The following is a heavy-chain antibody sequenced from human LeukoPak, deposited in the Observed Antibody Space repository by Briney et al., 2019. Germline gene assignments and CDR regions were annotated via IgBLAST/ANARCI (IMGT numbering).Heavy chain of an antibody. Sequence: PGRSLRLSCAASGFTFSSYAMHWVRQAPGKGLEWVAVISYDGSNKYYADSVKGQFTISRDNSKNTLYLQMNSLRAEDTAVYYCARGAYYYEDWGQGTLVTVSS. CDR2: ISYDGSNK. D-gene: IGHD3-22*01. J-gene: IGHJ4*02. CDR3: ARGAYYYED. CDR1: GFTFSSYA. V-gene: IGHV3-30-3*01.